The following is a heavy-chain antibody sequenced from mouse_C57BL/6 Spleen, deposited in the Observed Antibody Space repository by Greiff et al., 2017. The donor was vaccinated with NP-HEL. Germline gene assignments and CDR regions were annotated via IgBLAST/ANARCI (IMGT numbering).Heavy chain of an antibody. CDR2: IWSGGST. V-gene: IGHV2-5*01. CDR3: TSYDYGVGCAMDY. D-gene: IGHD2-4*01. CDR1: GFSLTSYG. Sequence: QVQLKESGPGLVQPSQCLSITCTASGFSLTSYGVHWVRQSPGKGLEWLGVIWSGGSTAYNAAFMSGLSIIKDNSKSQVYSNMNGLRAADTAIYDCTSYDYGVGCAMDYWGQGTTVTVSS. J-gene: IGHJ4*01.